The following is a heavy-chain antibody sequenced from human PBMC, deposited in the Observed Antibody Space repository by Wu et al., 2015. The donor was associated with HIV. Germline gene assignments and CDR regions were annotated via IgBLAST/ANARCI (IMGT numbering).Heavy chain of an antibody. CDR3: ARESPVGSSWYLGAFDI. Sequence: QVQLVQSGAEVKKPGSSVKVSCKASGGTFSSYAISWVRQAPGQGLEWMGRIIPIFGTANYAQKFQGRVTITADESTSTAYMELSSLRSEDTAVYYCARESPVGSSWYLGAFDIWGQGTMVTVSS. J-gene: IGHJ3*02. CDR2: IIPIFGTA. D-gene: IGHD6-13*01. CDR1: GGTFSSYA. V-gene: IGHV1-69*13.